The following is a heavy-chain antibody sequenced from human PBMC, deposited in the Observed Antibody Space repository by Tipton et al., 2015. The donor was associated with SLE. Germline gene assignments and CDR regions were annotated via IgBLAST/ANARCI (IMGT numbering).Heavy chain of an antibody. D-gene: IGHD3-22*01. J-gene: IGHJ4*02. CDR3: ARDYYDSRGYTLFDY. Sequence: TLSLTCTVSGGSISSSSHYWAWIRLPPGKGLEWIGSILYSGSTYYNPSLKSRVTISVDTSKNQFSLNLSSVTAADTAVYYCARDYYDSRGYTLFDYWGQGALVTVSS. CDR1: GGSISSSSHY. CDR2: ILYSGST. V-gene: IGHV4-39*07.